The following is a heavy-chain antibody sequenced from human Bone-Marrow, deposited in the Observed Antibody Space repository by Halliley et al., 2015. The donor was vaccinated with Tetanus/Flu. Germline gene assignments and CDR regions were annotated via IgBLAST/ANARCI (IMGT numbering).Heavy chain of an antibody. J-gene: IGHJ3*01. V-gene: IGHV2-70*01. D-gene: IGHD3-22*01. CDR2: IDWYDDK. Sequence: LVKPTQTLTLTCTFSGFSLTTSPMCVSWIRQSPGRALEWLALIDWYDDKYYNTSLKTRLTISKDTSESQVVLTMTNMDPVDTATYYCVRSYDPSVYRHRGAFDVWGHGTMVTVSS. CDR3: VRSYDPSVYRHRGAFDV. CDR1: GFSLTTSPMC.